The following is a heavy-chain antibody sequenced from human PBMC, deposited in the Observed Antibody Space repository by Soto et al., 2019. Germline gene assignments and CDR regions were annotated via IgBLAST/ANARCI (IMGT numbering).Heavy chain of an antibody. D-gene: IGHD3-22*01. V-gene: IGHV4-30-2*01. CDR3: ARSLVYYYDSRGGDAVDV. Sequence: HLQLQESGAGLVKPSQTLSLTCAVSGGSISSVDSSWTWIRQPPGKGLEWIGYMWHSGSTYYNPSRKSRVTISVDRSKNQFSLRLLSVAAAETAVYYCARSLVYYYDSRGGDAVDVWGQGTMVTVSS. J-gene: IGHJ3*01. CDR1: GGSISSVDSS. CDR2: MWHSGST.